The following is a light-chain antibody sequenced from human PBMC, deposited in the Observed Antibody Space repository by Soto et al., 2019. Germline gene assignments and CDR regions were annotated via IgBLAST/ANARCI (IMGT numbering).Light chain of an antibody. V-gene: IGKV4-1*01. Sequence: DIVMTQSPDSLAVPLGERATINCKSSQSVLSSSYNKNYLTWYQQKPGQAPRLLIFGASKRATGIPDRFSGSGSGRDFTLTIRGLEPEDFAVYYCQQYGSSPLISFGQGTRREIK. J-gene: IGKJ5*01. CDR2: GAS. CDR3: QQYGSSPLIS. CDR1: QSVLSSSYNKNY.